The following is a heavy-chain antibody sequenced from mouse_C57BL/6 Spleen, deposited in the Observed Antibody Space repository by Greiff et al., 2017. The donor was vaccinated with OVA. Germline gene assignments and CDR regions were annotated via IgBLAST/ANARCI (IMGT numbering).Heavy chain of an antibody. Sequence: VKLMESGPGLVAPSQSLSITCTVSGFSLTSYGVHWVRQPPGKGLEWLVVIWSDGSTTYNSALKSRLSISKDNSKSQVFLKMNSRQTDDTAMYYCAREGHGSAYYYAMDYWGQGTSVTVSS. CDR1: GFSLTSYG. CDR3: AREGHGSAYYYAMDY. V-gene: IGHV2-6*03. J-gene: IGHJ4*01. CDR2: IWSDGST. D-gene: IGHD1-1*01.